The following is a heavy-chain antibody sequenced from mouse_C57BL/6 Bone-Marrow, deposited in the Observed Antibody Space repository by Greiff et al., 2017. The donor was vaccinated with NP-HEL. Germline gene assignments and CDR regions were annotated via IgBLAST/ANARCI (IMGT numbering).Heavy chain of an antibody. CDR3: ARRGLPYYWYFDV. CDR1: GYTFTSYW. Sequence: QVQLQQPGAELVKPGASVKLSCKASGYTFTSYWMHWVKQRPGQGLEWIGMIHPNSGSTNYNEKFKSKATLTVDKSSSTAYMQLSSLTSEDSAVYYCARRGLPYYWYFDVWGTGTTVTVSS. CDR2: IHPNSGST. J-gene: IGHJ1*03. D-gene: IGHD2-4*01. V-gene: IGHV1-64*01.